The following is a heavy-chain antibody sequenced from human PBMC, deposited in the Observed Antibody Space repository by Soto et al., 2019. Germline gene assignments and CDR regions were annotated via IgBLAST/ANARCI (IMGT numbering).Heavy chain of an antibody. CDR2: ISSTTNYI. CDR3: ARESEDLTSNFDY. CDR1: GFTFTRYS. J-gene: IGHJ4*02. Sequence: GSLRLSCAASGFTFTRYSMNWVRQAPGKGLEWVSSISSTTNYIYYGDSMRGRFTISRDNAKNSLYLEMNSLRAEDTAVYYCARESEDLTSNFDYWGQGTLVTVSS. V-gene: IGHV3-21*06.